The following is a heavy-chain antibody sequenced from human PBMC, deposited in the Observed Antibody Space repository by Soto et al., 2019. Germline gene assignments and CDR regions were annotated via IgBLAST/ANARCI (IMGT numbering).Heavy chain of an antibody. J-gene: IGHJ4*02. CDR1: GFTFTRYS. Sequence: WGSLRLSCAASGFTFTRYSMNWFRQAPGKGLEWVSSISSTTNYIYYGDSMKGRFTISRDNAKNSLYLEMNSLRAEDTAVYYWAREAEDLTSNFDYWGQGTLVTVSS. CDR3: AREAEDLTSNFDY. V-gene: IGHV3-21*06. CDR2: ISSTTNYI.